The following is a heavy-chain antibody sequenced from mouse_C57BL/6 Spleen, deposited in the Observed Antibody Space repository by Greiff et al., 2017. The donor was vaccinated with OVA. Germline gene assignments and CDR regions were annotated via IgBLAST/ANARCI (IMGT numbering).Heavy chain of an antibody. D-gene: IGHD3-2*02. Sequence: VQLQQPGAELVKPGASVKLSCKASGYTFTSYWMHWVKQRPGRGLEWIGRIDPENGDTEYASKFQGKATITADTSSNTAYLQLSSLTSEDTAVYYCTTDSSGYFDYWGQGTTLTVSS. J-gene: IGHJ2*01. CDR1: GYTFTSYW. V-gene: IGHV14-4*01. CDR2: IDPENGDT. CDR3: TTDSSGYFDY.